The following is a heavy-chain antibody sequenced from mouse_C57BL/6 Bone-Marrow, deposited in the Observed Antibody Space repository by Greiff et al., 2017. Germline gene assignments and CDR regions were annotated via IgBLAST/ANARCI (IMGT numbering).Heavy chain of an antibody. CDR1: GYTFTSYG. V-gene: IGHV1-81*01. J-gene: IGHJ4*01. CDR3: ARIRQRGAMDY. D-gene: IGHD6-1*01. CDR2: IYPRSGNT. Sequence: VQLQQSGAELARPGASVKLSCKASGYTFTSYGISWVKQRTGQGLEWIGEIYPRSGNTYYNEKFKGKATLTAYKSSSTAYMELRSLTSADSAVYFCARIRQRGAMDYWGQGTSVTVSS.